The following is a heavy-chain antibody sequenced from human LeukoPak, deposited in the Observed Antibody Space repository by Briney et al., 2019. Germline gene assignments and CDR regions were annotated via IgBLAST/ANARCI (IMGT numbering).Heavy chain of an antibody. CDR2: IGGSGKYT. Sequence: GGSLRLSCAASGFTFSSYAMSWVRQAPGKGLEWVSAIGGSGKYTYYADSVKGRFSISRDNAKNSLYLQMNSLRAEDTAVYYCARAGERGSFDIWGQGTTVTVSS. J-gene: IGHJ3*02. D-gene: IGHD3-10*01. V-gene: IGHV3-21*01. CDR1: GFTFSSYA. CDR3: ARAGERGSFDI.